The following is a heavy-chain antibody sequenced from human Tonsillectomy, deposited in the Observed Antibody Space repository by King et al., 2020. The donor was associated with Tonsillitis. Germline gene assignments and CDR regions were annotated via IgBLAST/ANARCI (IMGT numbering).Heavy chain of an antibody. CDR1: GYSFTTYW. CDR2: IDPRDSHT. V-gene: IGHV5-10-1*03. J-gene: IGHJ5*02. Sequence: EVQLVESGAEVKKPGESLRISCKASGYSFTTYWITWVRQMPGKGLEWMGRIDPRDSHTDYSPSFQGHVTMSLDKSINTAFLQWSSLKASDSAIYYCARRLSGSGAYGGIRLDPWGQGTLVTISS. D-gene: IGHD3-10*01. CDR3: ARRLSGSGAYGGIRLDP.